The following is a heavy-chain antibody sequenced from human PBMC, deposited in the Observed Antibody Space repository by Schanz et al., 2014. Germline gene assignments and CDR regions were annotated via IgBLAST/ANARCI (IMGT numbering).Heavy chain of an antibody. V-gene: IGHV1-18*01. CDR2: ISAYNGHT. CDR1: GYTFTSYS. Sequence: QVQLVQSGADVKKPGASVKVSCKASGYTFTSYSIHWVRQAPGQGLEWMGWISAYNGHTDYAQKLQGRVTLTTDTSTSTAYMELRNLRSDDTAVYYCARAKRFGDMDVWGQGTTVTVSS. J-gene: IGHJ6*02. CDR3: ARAKRFGDMDV. D-gene: IGHD3-10*01.